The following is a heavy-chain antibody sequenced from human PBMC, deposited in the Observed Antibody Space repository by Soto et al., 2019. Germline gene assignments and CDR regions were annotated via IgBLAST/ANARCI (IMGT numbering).Heavy chain of an antibody. J-gene: IGHJ4*02. CDR2: IIPIFGTA. Sequence: ASVKVSCKASGGTFSSYAISWVRQAPGQGLEWMGGIIPIFGTANYAQKFQGRVTITADESTSTAYMELSSLRSEDTAVYYCARGARGEVQLWPIDYWGQGTLVTVSS. D-gene: IGHD5-18*01. CDR3: ARGARGEVQLWPIDY. CDR1: GGTFSSYA. V-gene: IGHV1-69*13.